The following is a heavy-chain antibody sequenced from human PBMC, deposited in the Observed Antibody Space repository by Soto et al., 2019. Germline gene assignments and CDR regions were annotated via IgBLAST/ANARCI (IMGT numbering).Heavy chain of an antibody. Sequence: SETLSLTCSVSGGSISSYYWSWIRQPPGKGLEWIGYIYYSGSTNYNPSLKSRVTISVDTSKNQFSLKLSSVTAADTAVYYCARSPGPDARLSTYYYYYYYMDVWGKGTTVTVSS. CDR1: GGSISSYY. V-gene: IGHV4-59*01. CDR2: IYYSGST. D-gene: IGHD2-2*01. CDR3: ARSPGPDARLSTYYYYYYYMDV. J-gene: IGHJ6*03.